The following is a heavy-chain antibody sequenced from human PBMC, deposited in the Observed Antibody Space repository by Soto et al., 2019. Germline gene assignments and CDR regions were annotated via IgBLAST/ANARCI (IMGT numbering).Heavy chain of an antibody. Sequence: GASVKVSCKASGGTFSSYAISWVRQAPGQGLEWMGGIIPIFGTANYAQKFQGRVTITADESTSTAYLELSRLRSEDTAVYYCARDRWITGTTWAEDYYYYGMDVWGQGTTVTVSS. D-gene: IGHD1-7*01. J-gene: IGHJ6*02. CDR2: IIPIFGTA. V-gene: IGHV1-69*13. CDR1: GGTFSSYA. CDR3: ARDRWITGTTWAEDYYYYGMDV.